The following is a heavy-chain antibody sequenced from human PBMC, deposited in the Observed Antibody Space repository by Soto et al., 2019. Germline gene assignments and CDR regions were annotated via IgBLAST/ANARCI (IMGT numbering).Heavy chain of an antibody. J-gene: IGHJ1*01. CDR3: ARAHTATTARHHFQH. V-gene: IGHV1-18*01. CDR1: GYTFTSYG. CDR2: ISAYNGNT. D-gene: IGHD6-6*01. Sequence: ASVKVSCKASGYTFTSYGISWVRQAPGQGLEWMGWISAYNGNTNYAQKLQGRVTMTTDTSTSTAYMELRSLRSDDTAVYYCARAHTATTARHHFQHWGQGTLVTVSS.